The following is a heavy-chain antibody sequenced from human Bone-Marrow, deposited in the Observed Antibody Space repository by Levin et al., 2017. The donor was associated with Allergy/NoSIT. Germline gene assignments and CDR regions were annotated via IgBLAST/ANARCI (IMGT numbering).Heavy chain of an antibody. CDR2: IYYSGST. CDR1: GGSISSYY. D-gene: IGHD3-22*01. CDR3: ARGDDSSGYQVPFDY. J-gene: IGHJ4*02. Sequence: SETLSLTCTVSGGSISSYYWSWIRQPPGKGLEWIGYIYYSGSTNYNPSLKSRVTISVDTSKNQFSLKLSSVTAADTAVYYCARGDDSSGYQVPFDYWGQGTLVTVSS. V-gene: IGHV4-59*01.